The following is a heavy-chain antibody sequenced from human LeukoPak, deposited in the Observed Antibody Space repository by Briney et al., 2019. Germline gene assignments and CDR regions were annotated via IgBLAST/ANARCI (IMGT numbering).Heavy chain of an antibody. CDR1: GFTFSSYG. Sequence: GGSLRLSCAASGFTFSSYGMHWVRQAPGKGLEWVAVISYDGSNKYYADSVKGRFTISRDNSKNTLYLQMNSLRAEDTAVYYCAKGVRPFDYWGQGTLVTVSS. CDR2: ISYDGSNK. J-gene: IGHJ4*02. V-gene: IGHV3-30*18. CDR3: AKGVRPFDY.